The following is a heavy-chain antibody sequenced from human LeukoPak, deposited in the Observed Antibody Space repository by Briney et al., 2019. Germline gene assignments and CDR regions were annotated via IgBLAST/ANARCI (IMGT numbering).Heavy chain of an antibody. CDR2: ISSSSSYI. V-gene: IGHV3-21*01. Sequence: GGSLILSCAASGFTFNSYSMNWVRQAPGKGLEWVSSISSSSSYIYYADSVKGRFTISRDNAKNSLYLQMNSLRAEDTAVYYCARVGVAASNTGFDYWGQGTLVTVSS. CDR1: GFTFNSYS. D-gene: IGHD6-13*01. J-gene: IGHJ4*02. CDR3: ARVGVAASNTGFDY.